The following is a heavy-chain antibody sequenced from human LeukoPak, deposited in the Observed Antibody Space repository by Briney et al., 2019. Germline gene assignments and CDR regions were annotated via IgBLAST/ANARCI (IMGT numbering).Heavy chain of an antibody. Sequence: SETLSLTCAVSGYSISSSNWWGWIRQPPGKGLEWIGYIYYSGSTYYNPSLKSRVTMSVDTSQNQFSLKLSSVTAVDTAVYYCARTPYCSSTSCYYGYFDLWGRGTLVTVSS. CDR1: GYSISSSNW. V-gene: IGHV4-28*01. CDR2: IYYSGST. D-gene: IGHD2-2*01. CDR3: ARTPYCSSTSCYYGYFDL. J-gene: IGHJ2*01.